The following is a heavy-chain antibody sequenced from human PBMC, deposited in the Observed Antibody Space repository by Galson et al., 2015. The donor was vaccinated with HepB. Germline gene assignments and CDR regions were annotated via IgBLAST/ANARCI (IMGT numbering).Heavy chain of an antibody. CDR1: GYKFTTYW. J-gene: IGHJ4*02. Sequence: QSGAEVKKLGESLKISCKGSGYKFTTYWIGWVRQMPGKGLEWMGIIYPGDSDTRYSPSFQGQVTFSADKSISTAYLQWSSLKASDTAMYYCALTYDSSGYFLNYFNYWGQGTLVTVSS. CDR3: ALTYDSSGYFLNYFNY. CDR2: IYPGDSDT. V-gene: IGHV5-51*03. D-gene: IGHD3-22*01.